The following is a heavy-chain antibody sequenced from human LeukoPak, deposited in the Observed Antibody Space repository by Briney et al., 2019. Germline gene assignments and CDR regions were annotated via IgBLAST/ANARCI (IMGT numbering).Heavy chain of an antibody. V-gene: IGHV4-31*01. D-gene: IGHD2-2*01. CDR1: GGSISSGGYY. CDR3: ARDQGRCSSTSCYSYYGMDV. CDR2: IYYSGST. Sequence: SETLSLTCTVSGGSISSGGYYWSWIRQHPGKGLEWIGYIYYSGSTYYNPSLKSQVTISVDTSKNQFSLKLSSVTAADTAVYYCARDQGRCSSTSCYSYYGMDVWGQGTTVTVSS. J-gene: IGHJ6*02.